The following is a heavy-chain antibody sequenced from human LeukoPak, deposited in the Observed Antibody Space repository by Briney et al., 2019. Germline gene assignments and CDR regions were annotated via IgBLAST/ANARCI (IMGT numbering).Heavy chain of an antibody. Sequence: GGSLRLSCAASGFTFSTNCMTWVRQAPGKGLEWVSRIYSGCTTYYAGSVMGRFTISRHNSRNTLYLQMNSLRAEDTAVYYCARVDTVMAYYFDLWGQGTLVTVSS. V-gene: IGHV3-53*04. CDR2: IYSGCTT. CDR3: ARVDTVMAYYFDL. D-gene: IGHD5-18*01. J-gene: IGHJ4*02. CDR1: GFTFSTNC.